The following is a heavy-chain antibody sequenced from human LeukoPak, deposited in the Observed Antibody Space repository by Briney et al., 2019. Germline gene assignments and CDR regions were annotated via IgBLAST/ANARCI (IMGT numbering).Heavy chain of an antibody. CDR2: RSVDGTTV. Sequence: GGSLRLSCEPFGSTVSSYGMHLVRQAPRKGLQWVAGRSVDGTTVGYLDTVKGRFTISRYNSKHTLYRQMNSLTSEDTATYYCAKEKGWELLRSYIDGWGQGTLVTVYS. CDR3: AKEKGWELLRSYIDG. J-gene: IGHJ4*02. CDR1: GSTVSSYG. D-gene: IGHD1-26*01. V-gene: IGHV3-30*18.